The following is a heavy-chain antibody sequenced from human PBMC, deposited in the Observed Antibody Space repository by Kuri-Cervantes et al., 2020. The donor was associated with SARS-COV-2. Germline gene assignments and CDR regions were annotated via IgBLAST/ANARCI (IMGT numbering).Heavy chain of an antibody. V-gene: IGHV3-53*01. D-gene: IGHD2-15*01. Sequence: GGSLRLSCAASGFTVSTNYMSWVRQAPGKGLEWVSLIHSSGNTHYADSVKGRFTISRDNSKNTLYLQLNSLRVDDTAVYYCARGGSCNSGTCFDYWGQGTLVTVSS. CDR1: GFTVSTNY. CDR3: ARGGSCNSGTCFDY. J-gene: IGHJ4*02. CDR2: IHSSGNT.